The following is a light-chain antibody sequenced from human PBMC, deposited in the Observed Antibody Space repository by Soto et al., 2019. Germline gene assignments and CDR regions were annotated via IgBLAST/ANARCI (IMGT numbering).Light chain of an antibody. CDR2: ENN. J-gene: IGLJ3*02. Sequence: QSVLTQPPSVSAAPGQKVTISCSGSDSNIGNDHVSWYQQFPGTAPKLLIYENNKRPSGIPDRFSGSKSGTSATLDITGLQTGDEADYYCGTWDSGLSAWVIGGGTKLTVL. V-gene: IGLV1-51*02. CDR3: GTWDSGLSAWV. CDR1: DSNIGNDH.